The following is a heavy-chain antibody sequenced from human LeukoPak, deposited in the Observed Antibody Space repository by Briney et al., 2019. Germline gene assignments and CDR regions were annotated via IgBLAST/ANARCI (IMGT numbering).Heavy chain of an antibody. D-gene: IGHD3-10*01. J-gene: IGHJ4*02. CDR1: GGSISSSSHY. V-gene: IGHV4-39*07. CDR3: ARAPITMVRGVIKVHFDY. CDR2: INYSGST. Sequence: SETLSLTCTVSGGSISSSSHYWSWIRQPPGKGLEWIASINYSGSTYYNPSLKSRVTISVDTSKNQFSLKLSSVTAADTAVYYCARAPITMVRGVIKVHFDYWGQGTLVTVSS.